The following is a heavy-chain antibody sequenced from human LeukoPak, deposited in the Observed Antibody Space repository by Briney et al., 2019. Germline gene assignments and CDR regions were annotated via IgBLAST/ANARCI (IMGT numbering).Heavy chain of an antibody. Sequence: SETLSLTCTVSGGSIDTYYWNWIRQPPGKGLEWIGYVFHTGSTNYNPSLKSRVTISVDTSKNQFSLKLSSVTAADTAIYYCATYRQVLLPFESWGQGTLVTVSS. CDR3: ATYRQVLLPFES. D-gene: IGHD5-18*01. CDR1: GGSIDTYY. V-gene: IGHV4-59*01. CDR2: VFHTGST. J-gene: IGHJ4*02.